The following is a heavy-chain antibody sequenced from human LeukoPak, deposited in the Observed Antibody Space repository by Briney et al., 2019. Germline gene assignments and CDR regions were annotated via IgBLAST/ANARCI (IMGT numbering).Heavy chain of an antibody. D-gene: IGHD6-19*01. Sequence: GESLRLSCAASGFTFSGYAMYWVRRAPGKGLEWVSSIEASGGATYYADSVKGRFTISRDNSKNTFYLQMNSLRAEDTALYYCAKGSGSGWYGWFAPWGQGTLVTVSS. CDR3: AKGSGSGWYGWFAP. J-gene: IGHJ5*02. CDR1: GFTFSGYA. V-gene: IGHV3-23*01. CDR2: IEASGGAT.